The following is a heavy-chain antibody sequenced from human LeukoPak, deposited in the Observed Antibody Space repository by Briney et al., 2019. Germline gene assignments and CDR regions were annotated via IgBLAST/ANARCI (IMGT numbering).Heavy chain of an antibody. CDR3: AGGWRWFGDQGYFDY. CDR2: FDPEDGET. D-gene: IGHD3-10*01. Sequence: ASVKVSCKVSGYTLTELSMHWVRQAPGKGLEWMGGFDPEDGETIYAQKFQGRVTMTEDTSTDTAYMELSSLRSEDMAVYYCAGGWRWFGDQGYFDYWGQGTLVTVSS. J-gene: IGHJ4*02. V-gene: IGHV1-24*01. CDR1: GYTLTELS.